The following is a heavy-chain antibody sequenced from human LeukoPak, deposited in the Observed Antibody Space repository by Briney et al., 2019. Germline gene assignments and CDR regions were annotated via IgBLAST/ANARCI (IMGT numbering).Heavy chain of an antibody. CDR2: MNPNSGNT. V-gene: IGHV1-8*03. CDR1: GSTFTSYD. CDR3: ARNLLDYYDSSESSDSGGYYFDY. D-gene: IGHD3-22*01. Sequence: ASVKVSCKASGSTFTSYDINWVRQATGQGLEWMGWMNPNSGNTGYAQKFQGRVTITRNTSISTAYMELSSLRSEDTAVYYCARNLLDYYDSSESSDSGGYYFDYWGQGTLVTVSS. J-gene: IGHJ4*02.